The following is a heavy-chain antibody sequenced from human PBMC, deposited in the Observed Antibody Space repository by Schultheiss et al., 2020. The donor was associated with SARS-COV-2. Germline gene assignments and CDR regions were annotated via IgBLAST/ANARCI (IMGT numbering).Heavy chain of an antibody. V-gene: IGHV4-59*06. Sequence: SETLSLTCAVYGGSFSDYYWKWIRQPPGKGLEWIGYIYYSGSTYYNPSLKSRVTISVDTSKNQFSLKLSSVTATDTAVYYCARDFPGGKYYYYGMDVWGQGTTVTVSS. CDR3: ARDFPGGKYYYYGMDV. CDR1: GGSFSDYY. J-gene: IGHJ6*02. CDR2: IYYSGST. D-gene: IGHD2-8*02.